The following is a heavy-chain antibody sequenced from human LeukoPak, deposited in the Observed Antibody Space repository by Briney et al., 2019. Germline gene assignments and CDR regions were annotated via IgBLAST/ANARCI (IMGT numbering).Heavy chain of an antibody. Sequence: SETLSLTCTVSGGSLRTYYWSWIRQPPGKGLEWIGYIYYTGSTNYNPSLKSRATISVDASNNQFSLKLSSVTAADTAVYYCARDRNYDRASDAFDIWGQGTMVTVSS. D-gene: IGHD3-22*01. CDR2: IYYTGST. CDR1: GGSLRTYY. J-gene: IGHJ3*02. CDR3: ARDRNYDRASDAFDI. V-gene: IGHV4-59*12.